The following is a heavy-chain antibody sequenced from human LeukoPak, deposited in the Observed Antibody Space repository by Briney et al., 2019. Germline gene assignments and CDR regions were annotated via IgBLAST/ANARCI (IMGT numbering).Heavy chain of an antibody. D-gene: IGHD3-22*01. Sequence: GGSLRLACAASGFTLSSYAMSWVRQAPGKGLEWVSTISGSGGNTYYADSVKGRFTISGDNSKNTLYLQMNSLRAEDTAVYYCAKDRHYYDSSGYAWLGYWGQGTLVTVSS. CDR1: GFTLSSYA. CDR2: ISGSGGNT. V-gene: IGHV3-23*01. CDR3: AKDRHYYDSSGYAWLGY. J-gene: IGHJ4*02.